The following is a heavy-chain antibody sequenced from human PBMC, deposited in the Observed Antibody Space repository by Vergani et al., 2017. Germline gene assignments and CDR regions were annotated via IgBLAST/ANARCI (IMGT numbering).Heavy chain of an antibody. CDR1: GFTFSSYS. CDR3: AGDRYYLGSGSYPYFYYYGLDV. V-gene: IGHV3-21*01. CDR2: ISSSSIYI. D-gene: IGHD3-10*01. Sequence: EVQLVESGGGLVKRGGSLRLSCAASGFTFSSYSMNWVRQAPGKGLEWVSSISSSSIYIHYSDSLKGRFTISRDNAKSSLYLQMNSLGAEDTGVYYCAGDRYYLGSGSYPYFYYYGLDVWGQGTAVTVSS. J-gene: IGHJ6*02.